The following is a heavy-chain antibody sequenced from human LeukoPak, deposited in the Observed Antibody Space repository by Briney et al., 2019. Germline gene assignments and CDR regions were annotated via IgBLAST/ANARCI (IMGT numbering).Heavy chain of an antibody. CDR2: ISSSGSTI. Sequence: PGGSLRLSCAASGFTFSSYEMNWVRQAPGKGLEWVSYISSSGSTIYYADSGKGRFTISRDNDKNSLYLQMNSLRAEDTAGYYCAREWGSSWNRQLDYWGQGTLVTVSS. CDR1: GFTFSSYE. CDR3: AREWGSSWNRQLDY. D-gene: IGHD6-13*01. V-gene: IGHV3-48*03. J-gene: IGHJ4*02.